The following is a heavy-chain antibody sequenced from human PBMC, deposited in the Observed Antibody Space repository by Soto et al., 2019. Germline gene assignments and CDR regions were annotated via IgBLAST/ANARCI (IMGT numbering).Heavy chain of an antibody. Sequence: GGSLRLSCAASGFTFSNYAMSWVRQAPGKGLEWVSAISGDAANIYYADSVKGRFTISRDNSKNTLYLQMNSLRAEDTALFYFAKDTLQSPIWYKYFDHGGQGTTLTVPS. CDR2: ISGDAANI. J-gene: IGHJ6*02. V-gene: IGHV3-23*01. CDR3: AKDTLQSPIWYKYFDH. CDR1: GFTFSNYA. D-gene: IGHD3-9*01.